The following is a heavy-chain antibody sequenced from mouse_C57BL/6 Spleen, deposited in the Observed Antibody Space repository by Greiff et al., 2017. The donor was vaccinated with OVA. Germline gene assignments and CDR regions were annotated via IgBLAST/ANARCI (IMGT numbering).Heavy chain of an antibody. CDR3: AKDGYLAWFAY. J-gene: IGHJ3*01. D-gene: IGHD2-3*01. V-gene: IGHV1-26*01. CDR2: INPNNGGT. CDR1: GYTFTDYY. Sequence: EVQLQQSGPELVKPGASVKISCKASGYTFTDYYMNWVKQSHGKSLEWIGDINPNNGGTRYNQKFKGKATLTVDKSSSTAYMERRSLTSDDVAVYDCAKDGYLAWFAYWGQGTLVTVSA.